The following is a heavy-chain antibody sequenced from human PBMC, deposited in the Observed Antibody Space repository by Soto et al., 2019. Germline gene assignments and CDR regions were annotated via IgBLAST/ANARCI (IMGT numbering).Heavy chain of an antibody. CDR2: TYPGDSDT. V-gene: IGHV5-51*01. Sequence: GESLKISCKGSGYSFTNYWIGWVRQMPGKGLEWLGITYPGDSDTRYSLSFQGQVSISADNSISTAYLQWSSLKASDTAMYYCARSREGDAFDIWGQGTMVTVSS. CDR3: ARSREGDAFDI. CDR1: GYSFTNYW. J-gene: IGHJ3*02.